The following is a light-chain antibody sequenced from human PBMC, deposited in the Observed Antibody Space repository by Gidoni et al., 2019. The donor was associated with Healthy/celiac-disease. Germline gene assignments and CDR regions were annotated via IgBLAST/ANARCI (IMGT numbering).Light chain of an antibody. J-gene: IGKJ3*01. CDR1: QSVSSSY. V-gene: IGKV3-20*01. CDR2: GAS. Sequence: ETVLTQSPGTLSLSPGERATLSCRASQSVSSSYLAWYPQKPGQAPRLLIYGASSRATGIPDRFSGSGSGTDFTLTISRLEPEDFAVYYCQQYGSSPFTFGPGTKVDIK. CDR3: QQYGSSPFT.